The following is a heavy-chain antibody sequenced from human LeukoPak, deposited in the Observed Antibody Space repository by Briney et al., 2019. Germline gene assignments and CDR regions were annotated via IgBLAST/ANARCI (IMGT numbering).Heavy chain of an antibody. D-gene: IGHD3-10*01. CDR3: ARQNYYGSGRRVFDP. V-gene: IGHV5-51*01. CDR1: GYSFTSYW. J-gene: IGHJ5*02. CDR2: IYPGDSDT. Sequence: GESLKISCKGSGYSFTSYWIGWVRQMPGKGPEWMGIIYPGDSDTRYSPSFQGQVTISADKPISTAYLQWSSLKASDTAMYYCARQNYYGSGRRVFDPWGQGTLVTVSS.